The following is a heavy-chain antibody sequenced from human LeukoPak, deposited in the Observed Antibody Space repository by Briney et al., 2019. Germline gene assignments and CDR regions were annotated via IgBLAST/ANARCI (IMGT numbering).Heavy chain of an antibody. J-gene: IGHJ4*02. CDR2: ISGSGYST. V-gene: IGHV3-23*01. CDR3: AKEKSREIAAADY. D-gene: IGHD6-13*01. Sequence: SGGSLRLSCAASGFTFSTYAMSWVRQAPGKGLEWVSSISGSGYSTYYADSVKGRFTISRDNSKNTLYLQMNSLRAEDTAVYYCAKEKSREIAAADYWGQGTLVTVSS. CDR1: GFTFSTYA.